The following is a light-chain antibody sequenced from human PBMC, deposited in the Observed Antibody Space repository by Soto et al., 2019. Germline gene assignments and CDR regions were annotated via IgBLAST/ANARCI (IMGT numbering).Light chain of an antibody. CDR3: QQRSNWPLT. CDR1: QSVGGY. J-gene: IGKJ4*01. V-gene: IGKV3-11*01. Sequence: EIVLTQSPDTLSLSLGERATLSCRASQSVGGYLAWYQQRPGQAPRVLIYDASNRATGIPVRFSGSGSGTDFTLTISRLEPEDFAVYYCQQRSNWPLTFGGGTKVDIK. CDR2: DAS.